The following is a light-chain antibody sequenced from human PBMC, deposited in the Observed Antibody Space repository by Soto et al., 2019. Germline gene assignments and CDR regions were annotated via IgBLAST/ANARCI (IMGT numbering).Light chain of an antibody. CDR1: SSDVGGYNY. CDR3: SSYTSINTLV. V-gene: IGLV2-14*01. Sequence: QSALTQPASVSGSPGQSITISCTGTSSDVGGYNYVSWYQQHPGKAPKLMIYDVTVRASGVSNRFSGSKSGNTASLTISGLQAEDEADYYCSSYTSINTLVFGTGTKLTVL. CDR2: DVT. J-gene: IGLJ1*01.